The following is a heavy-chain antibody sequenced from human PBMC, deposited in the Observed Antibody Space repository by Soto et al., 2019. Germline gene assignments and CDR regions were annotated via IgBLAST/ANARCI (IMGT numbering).Heavy chain of an antibody. CDR1: GFSLSTSGVG. J-gene: IGHJ5*02. V-gene: IGHV2-5*01. CDR3: AHRTYGSGSYYNVGGRFVWFDP. CDR2: IYWNDDK. D-gene: IGHD3-10*01. Sequence: QITLKESGPTLVKPTQTLTLTCTFSGFSLSTSGVGVGWIRQPPGKALEWLALIYWNDDKRYSPSLKSRLTITKDTSKNQVVLTMTNMDPVDTATYYCAHRTYGSGSYYNVGGRFVWFDPWGQGTLVTVSS.